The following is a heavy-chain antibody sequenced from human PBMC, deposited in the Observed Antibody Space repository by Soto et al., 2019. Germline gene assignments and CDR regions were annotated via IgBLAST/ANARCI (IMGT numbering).Heavy chain of an antibody. V-gene: IGHV3-30*18. D-gene: IGHD3-3*01. Sequence: GGSLRLSCAASGFTFSSYGMHWVRQAPGKGLEWVAVISYDGSNKYYADSVKGRFTISRDNAKNTLYLQMNSLRAEDTAVYYCAKIFSELYYDFWSGYRATDYWGQGTLVTVSS. CDR1: GFTFSSYG. CDR3: AKIFSELYYDFWSGYRATDY. J-gene: IGHJ4*02. CDR2: ISYDGSNK.